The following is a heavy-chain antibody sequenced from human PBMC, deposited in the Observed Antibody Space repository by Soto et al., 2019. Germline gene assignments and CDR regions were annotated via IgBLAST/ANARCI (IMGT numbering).Heavy chain of an antibody. CDR3: ARDRQYADYGYYFDH. Sequence: ASVKVSCKAFGYTFTAYYMHWVRQAPGQGLEWMGWINVNSGDTNFAQLFQGRVIMTRDTSISTVYMDLSGLTPDDTAVYYCARDRQYADYGYYFDHWGQGTLVTVSS. J-gene: IGHJ4*02. V-gene: IGHV1-2*02. CDR1: GYTFTAYY. CDR2: INVNSGDT. D-gene: IGHD4-17*01.